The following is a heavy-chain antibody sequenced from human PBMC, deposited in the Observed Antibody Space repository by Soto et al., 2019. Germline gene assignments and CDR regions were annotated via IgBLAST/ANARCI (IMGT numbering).Heavy chain of an antibody. V-gene: IGHV3-48*01. CDR3: ARDQLYYNDISGRPLNAFDV. J-gene: IGHJ3*01. Sequence: PGGSLRLSCAASGFTFISAWMNWVRQAPGKGLEWVSYIGIGSSTKYYADSVKGRFTISRDNAKNSLYLQMNSLRAEDTAVYYCARDQLYYNDISGRPLNAFDVWGQGTMVTVSS. CDR1: GFTFISAW. D-gene: IGHD3-22*01. CDR2: IGIGSSTK.